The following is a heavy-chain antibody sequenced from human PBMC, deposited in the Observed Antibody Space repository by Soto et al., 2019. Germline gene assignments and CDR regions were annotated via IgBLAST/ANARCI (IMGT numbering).Heavy chain of an antibody. V-gene: IGHV3-21*01. D-gene: IGHD6-19*01. J-gene: IGHJ5*02. Sequence: GALRLSCAASGFTFSSYSMNWVRQAPGKGLEWVSSISSSSSYIYYADSVKGRFNISRDNAKNSLYLQMNSLRAEDTAVYYCARVCSSGCPWGQGTLVTVSS. CDR3: ARVCSSGCP. CDR2: ISSSSSYI. CDR1: GFTFSSYS.